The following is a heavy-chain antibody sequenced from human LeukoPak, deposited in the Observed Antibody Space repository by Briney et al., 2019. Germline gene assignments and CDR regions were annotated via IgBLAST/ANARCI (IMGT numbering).Heavy chain of an antibody. CDR2: MNPGTGDT. Sequence: ASVKVSCKASGYTFTYNDVNGVRQATGQGLEWVGRMNPGTGDTGYAPRFQGRLAMTADTSIKTAYMEVSGLTSDDTAVYYCARGRAAAAWGQGTLVTVSS. CDR1: GYTFTYND. V-gene: IGHV1-8*01. J-gene: IGHJ5*02. D-gene: IGHD2-15*01. CDR3: ARGRAAAA.